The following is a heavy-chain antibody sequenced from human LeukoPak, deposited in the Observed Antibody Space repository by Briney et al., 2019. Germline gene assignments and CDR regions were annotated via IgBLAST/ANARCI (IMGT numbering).Heavy chain of an antibody. J-gene: IGHJ6*03. V-gene: IGHV3-23*01. CDR2: ITGSGGST. D-gene: IGHD1-26*01. Sequence: GGSLRLSCAASGFTFSSYAMSWVRQAPGKGLAWVSAITGSGGSTYYADSLKGRFTISRDNAKNSLFLQMNSLRAEDTAVYFCARATWDPNYYYYIDVWGKGTTVTISS. CDR3: ARATWDPNYYYYIDV. CDR1: GFTFSSYA.